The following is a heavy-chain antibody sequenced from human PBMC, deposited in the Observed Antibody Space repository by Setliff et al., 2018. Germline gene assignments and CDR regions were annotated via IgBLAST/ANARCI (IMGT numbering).Heavy chain of an antibody. CDR1: GFTFSSYA. J-gene: IGHJ1*01. D-gene: IGHD3-16*01. CDR3: ARDGGEY. Sequence: SGGSLRLSCAASGFTFSSYAMSWVRQAPGKGLVWVSRINSDGSSTSYAHSVKGRFTIYRHNSKNTLYLQMNSLRAADTSVYYCARDGGEYWRRGTLVTV. V-gene: IGHV3-23*01. CDR2: INSDGSST.